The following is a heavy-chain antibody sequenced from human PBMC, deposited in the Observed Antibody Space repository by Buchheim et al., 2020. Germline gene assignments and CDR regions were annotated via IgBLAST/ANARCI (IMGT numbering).Heavy chain of an antibody. CDR3: AREKMYAIFQVWYYGMDV. CDR2: IKQDGSEK. J-gene: IGHJ6*02. D-gene: IGHD2-8*01. Sequence: EVQLVESGGGLVQPGGSLRLSCAASGFTFSSYWMSWVRQAPGKGLEWVANIKQDGSEKYYVDSVKGRFTISRDHAKNSLYLQMNSLRAEDTAVYYCAREKMYAIFQVWYYGMDVWGQGTT. CDR1: GFTFSSYW. V-gene: IGHV3-7*04.